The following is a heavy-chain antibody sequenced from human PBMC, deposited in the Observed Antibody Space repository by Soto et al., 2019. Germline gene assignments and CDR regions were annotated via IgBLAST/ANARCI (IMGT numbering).Heavy chain of an antibody. Sequence: EVQLLESGGGLVQPGGSLRLSCAASGFTFSSYDMSWVRQAPGKGLEWVSAISGSGGTTYYADSVKGRFTFSRDNSKNTLYLQMNSLRAEDTAVYYCAKTANGWFSSFDIWGQGTMVTGSS. V-gene: IGHV3-23*01. CDR3: AKTANGWFSSFDI. J-gene: IGHJ3*02. CDR1: GFTFSSYD. D-gene: IGHD6-19*01. CDR2: ISGSGGTT.